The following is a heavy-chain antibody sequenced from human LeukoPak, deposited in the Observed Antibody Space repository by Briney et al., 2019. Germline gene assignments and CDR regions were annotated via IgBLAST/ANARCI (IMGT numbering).Heavy chain of an antibody. D-gene: IGHD3-22*01. J-gene: IGHJ6*02. V-gene: IGHV1-69*01. CDR3: ARDALTGYYDSSGYYSYYYYGMDV. Sequence: GGSLRLSCAASGFTFSSYAISWVRQAPGQGLEWMGGIIPIFGTANYAQKFQGRVTITADESTSTAYMELSSLRSEDTAVYYCARDALTGYYDSSGYYSYYYYGMDVWGQGTTVTVSS. CDR2: IIPIFGTA. CDR1: GFTFSSYA.